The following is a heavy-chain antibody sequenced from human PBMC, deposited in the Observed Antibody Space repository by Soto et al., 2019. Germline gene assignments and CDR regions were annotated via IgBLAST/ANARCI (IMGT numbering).Heavy chain of an antibody. Sequence: EVQLVESGGGLVKPGGSLRLSCVGSGFTFTNYNMDWVRQAPGKGLEWVSYISSGSGSKSYAHSVRDRFTVSSDNAKNSLYLEMDSVTVEDTSAYYCATRIHCGGAGCHPSFQHWSHRSLVIFSS. D-gene: IGHD2-21*01. CDR1: GFTFTNYN. CDR3: ATRIHCGGAGCHPSFQH. CDR2: ISSGSGSK. J-gene: IGHJ1*01. V-gene: IGHV3-21*01.